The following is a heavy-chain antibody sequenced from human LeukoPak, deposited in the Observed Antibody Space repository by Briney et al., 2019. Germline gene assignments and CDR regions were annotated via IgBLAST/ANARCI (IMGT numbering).Heavy chain of an antibody. Sequence: ASVKVSCKASGYTFTSYDINWVRQATGQGLEWMGWMNPNSGNTGYAQKFQGRVTMTRNTPISTAYMELSSLRSEDTAVYYCARVGERGITIFGGTAIPGIDYWGQGTLVTVSS. CDR2: MNPNSGNT. CDR1: GYTFTSYD. J-gene: IGHJ4*02. V-gene: IGHV1-8*01. D-gene: IGHD3-3*01. CDR3: ARVGERGITIFGGTAIPGIDY.